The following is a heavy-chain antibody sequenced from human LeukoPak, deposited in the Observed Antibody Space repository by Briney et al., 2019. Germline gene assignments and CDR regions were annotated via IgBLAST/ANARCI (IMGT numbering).Heavy chain of an antibody. CDR2: IIPILGIA. D-gene: IGHD6-19*01. V-gene: IGHV1-69*04. J-gene: IGHJ3*02. CDR3: ARDLEAIAVAGTYDAFDI. CDR1: GGTFSSYA. Sequence: ASVKVSCKASGGTFSSYAISWVRQAPGQGLEWMGRIIPILGIANYAQKFQGRVTITADKSTSTAYMELSSLRSEDTAVYYCARDLEAIAVAGTYDAFDIWGQGTMVTVSS.